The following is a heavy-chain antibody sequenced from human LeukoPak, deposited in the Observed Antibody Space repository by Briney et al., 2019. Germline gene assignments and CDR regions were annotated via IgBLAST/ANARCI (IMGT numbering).Heavy chain of an antibody. CDR3: ASAQSIAARYNWFDP. D-gene: IGHD6-6*01. CDR2: ISWNSGSI. CDR1: GFTFDDYA. Sequence: PGRSLRLSCAASGFTFDDYAVHWVRQAPGKGLEWVSGISWNSGSIGYADSVKGRFTISRDNAKNSLYLQMNSLRAEDTAVYYCASAQSIAARYNWFDPWGQGTLVTVSS. V-gene: IGHV3-9*01. J-gene: IGHJ5*02.